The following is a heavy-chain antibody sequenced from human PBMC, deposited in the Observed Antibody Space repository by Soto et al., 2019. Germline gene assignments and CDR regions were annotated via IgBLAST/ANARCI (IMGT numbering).Heavy chain of an antibody. CDR3: AKDHTRGYSYGYSFDY. V-gene: IGHV3-23*01. D-gene: IGHD5-18*01. CDR1: GFTFSSYA. J-gene: IGHJ4*02. Sequence: PGGSLRLSCAASGFTFSSYAMSWVRQAPGKGLEWVSAISGSGGSTYYADSVKGRFTISRDNSKSTLYLQMNSLRAEDTAVYYCAKDHTRGYSYGYSFDYWGQGTLVTVSS. CDR2: ISGSGGST.